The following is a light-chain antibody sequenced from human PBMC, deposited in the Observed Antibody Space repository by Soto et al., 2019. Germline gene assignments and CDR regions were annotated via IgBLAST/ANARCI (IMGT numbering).Light chain of an antibody. Sequence: DIRMTQSPSSLSASIGDRVTITCRASQSINTYLNWYQQRPGKAPELLIFAASTLQSGAPSRFSGRVSGTDFTLTISSLQPEDFATYYCQQTYTFGFSFGPGTTVDFK. V-gene: IGKV1-39*01. CDR2: AAS. CDR3: QQTYTFGFS. J-gene: IGKJ3*01. CDR1: QSINTY.